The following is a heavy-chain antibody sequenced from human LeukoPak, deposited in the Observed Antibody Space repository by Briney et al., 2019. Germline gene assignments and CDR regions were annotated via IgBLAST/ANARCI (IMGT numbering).Heavy chain of an antibody. Sequence: PGGSLRLSCAASGFTFSSYAMSWVRQAPGKGLRWVSTINDNGDGTYYADSVTGRFTISRDNFYNTVSLQMNSLGDGDTGVYYCAKGLRTGVGPYMGYHYYMDVWGKGATVTVSS. CDR1: GFTFSSYA. D-gene: IGHD3-16*01. CDR3: AKGLRTGVGPYMGYHYYMDV. CDR2: INDNGDGT. J-gene: IGHJ6*03. V-gene: IGHV3-23*01.